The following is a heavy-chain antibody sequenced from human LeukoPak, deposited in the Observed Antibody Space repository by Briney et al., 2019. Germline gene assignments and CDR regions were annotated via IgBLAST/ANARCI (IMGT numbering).Heavy chain of an antibody. V-gene: IGHV4-61*05. J-gene: IGHJ4*02. CDR1: GGSISSSSYY. CDR3: AGGSGWYHSFDY. CDR2: IYDSGST. D-gene: IGHD6-19*01. Sequence: SETLSLTCTVSGGSISSSSYYWGWIRQPPGKGLEWIGHIYDSGSTNYNPSLKSRVTISVDTSKNQFSLKLTSVTAADTAVYYCAGGSGWYHSFDYWGQGTLVTVSS.